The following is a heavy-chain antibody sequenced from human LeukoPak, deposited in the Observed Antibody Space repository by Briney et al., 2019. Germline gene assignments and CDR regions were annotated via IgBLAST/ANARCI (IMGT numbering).Heavy chain of an antibody. Sequence: PGESLKISCKGSGYSFTSYWIAWVRQMPGKGLEWMGSIYPGDVDTRYSPSFQGQVIISADKSTSTAYLQLSSLKASDTDIYFCARRGRSCTNGVCLDYFDYWGQGSLVTVSS. D-gene: IGHD2-8*01. CDR3: ARRGRSCTNGVCLDYFDY. V-gene: IGHV5-51*01. CDR2: IYPGDVDT. J-gene: IGHJ4*02. CDR1: GYSFTSYW.